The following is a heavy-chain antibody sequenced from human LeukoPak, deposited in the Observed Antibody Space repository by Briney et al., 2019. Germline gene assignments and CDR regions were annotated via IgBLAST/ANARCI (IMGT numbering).Heavy chain of an antibody. CDR1: GFTFSIYG. D-gene: IGHD5-18*01. Sequence: PGGSLRLSCAASGFTFSIYGISWVRQAPGKGLEWVSYISSSGSNSYHADSVKGRFSISRDNSKNSLYLQMNSLRAEDAAVYYCANDVDTAMVHDYWGQGTLVTASS. V-gene: IGHV3-48*01. CDR2: ISSSGSNS. CDR3: ANDVDTAMVHDY. J-gene: IGHJ4*02.